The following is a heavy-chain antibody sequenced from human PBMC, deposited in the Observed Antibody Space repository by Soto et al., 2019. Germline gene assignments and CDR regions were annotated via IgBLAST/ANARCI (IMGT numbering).Heavy chain of an antibody. CDR3: ARGGIYYGGNGY. J-gene: IGHJ4*02. D-gene: IGHD4-17*01. Sequence: ASVKVSCKASGYTFTSYYMHWVRQAPGQGLEWMGIINPSGGSTRYAQKFQGRVTITADESTSTAYMELSSLRSEDTAVYYCARGGIYYGGNGYWGQGTLVTVSS. CDR2: INPSGGST. V-gene: IGHV1-46*01. CDR1: GYTFTSYY.